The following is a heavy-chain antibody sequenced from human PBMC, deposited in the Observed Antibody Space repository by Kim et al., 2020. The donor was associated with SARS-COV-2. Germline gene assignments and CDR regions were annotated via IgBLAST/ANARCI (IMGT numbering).Heavy chain of an antibody. CDR3: ARLWVSSQKFDP. CDR1: GGSISSYY. CDR2: IYYSGST. V-gene: IGHV4-59*01. D-gene: IGHD6-13*01. Sequence: SETLSLTCTVSGGSISSYYWSWIRQPPGKGLEWIGYIYYSGSTNYNPSLKSRVTISVDTSKNQFSLKLSSVTAADTAVYYCARLWVSSQKFDPWGQGTLVTVSS. J-gene: IGHJ5*02.